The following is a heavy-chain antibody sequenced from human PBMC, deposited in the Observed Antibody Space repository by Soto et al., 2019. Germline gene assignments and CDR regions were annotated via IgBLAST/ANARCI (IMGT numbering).Heavy chain of an antibody. CDR1: FTFSMYS. J-gene: IGHJ5*02. Sequence: EVQVVESGGGLVQPGGSLRLSCSFTFSMYSMNWVRQAPGKGLEWVASISSGGDYIKYADSVKGRFTISRDNAKNSVSLQMNSLRVDDTAIYFCTRDQGGSYDSWFDPWGQGTPVTVSS. D-gene: IGHD1-26*01. CDR3: TRDQGGSYDSWFDP. CDR2: ISSGGDYI. V-gene: IGHV3-21*01.